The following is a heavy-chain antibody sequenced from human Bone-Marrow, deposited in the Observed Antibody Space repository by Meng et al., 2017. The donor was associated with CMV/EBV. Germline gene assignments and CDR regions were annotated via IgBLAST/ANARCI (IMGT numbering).Heavy chain of an antibody. D-gene: IGHD3-10*01. CDR2: IIPIFGTA. J-gene: IGHJ6*02. CDR1: GGTFSSYA. V-gene: IGHV1-69*05. CDR3: ARDYGYSGDYYGMDV. Sequence: SVKVSCKASGGTFSSYAISWVRQAPGQGLEWMGGIIPIFGTANYAQKFQGRVTITTDESTSTAYMELSSLRSDDTAVYYCARDYGYSGDYYGMDVWGQGTTVTVSS.